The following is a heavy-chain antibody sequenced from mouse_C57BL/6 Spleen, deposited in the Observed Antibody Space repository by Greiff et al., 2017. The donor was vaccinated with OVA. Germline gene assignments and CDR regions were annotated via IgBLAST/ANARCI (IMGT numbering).Heavy chain of an antibody. CDR3: ARREALYGSSSFYAMDY. Sequence: VMLVESGAELVKPGASVKLSCKASGYTFTEYTIHWVKQRSGQGLEWIGWFYPGSGSIKYNEKFKDKATLTADKSSSTVYMELSRLTSEDSAVYFCARREALYGSSSFYAMDYWGQGTSVTVSS. D-gene: IGHD1-1*01. J-gene: IGHJ4*01. V-gene: IGHV1-62-2*01. CDR1: GYTFTEYT. CDR2: FYPGSGSI.